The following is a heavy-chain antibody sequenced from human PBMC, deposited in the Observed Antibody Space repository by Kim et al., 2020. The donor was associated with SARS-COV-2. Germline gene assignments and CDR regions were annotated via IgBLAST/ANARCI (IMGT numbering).Heavy chain of an antibody. V-gene: IGHV1-46*01. Sequence: SYAQKFQGRVTMTRDTSTSTVYMELSSLRSEDTAVYYCARAVGDYNWFDPWGQGTLVTVSS. D-gene: IGHD1-26*01. CDR3: ARAVGDYNWFDP. J-gene: IGHJ5*02.